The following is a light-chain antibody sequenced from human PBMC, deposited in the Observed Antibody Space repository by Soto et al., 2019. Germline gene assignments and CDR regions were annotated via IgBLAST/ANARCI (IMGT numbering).Light chain of an antibody. CDR3: QQYSNSVGF. CDR1: QTVKSQY. Sequence: EIVLTQSPGTLSLSPGERATLSCRASQTVKSQYLAWYQQKPGQAPRLLIYAASSRATGIPDRFSGSGSGTDFILTISRLEAEDFAVDYCQQYSNSVGFFGGGTRVEIK. CDR2: AAS. J-gene: IGKJ4*01. V-gene: IGKV3-20*01.